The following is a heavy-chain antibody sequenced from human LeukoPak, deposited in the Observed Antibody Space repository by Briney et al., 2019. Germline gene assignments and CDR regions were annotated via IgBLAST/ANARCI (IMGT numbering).Heavy chain of an antibody. CDR2: ISWNSGSI. CDR1: GFTFDDYA. D-gene: IGHD6-13*01. V-gene: IGHV3-9*01. J-gene: IGHJ6*02. CDR3: AKDLHSCSNDYYGMDV. Sequence: PGGSLRLSCAASGFTFDDYAMHWVRHAPGKGLEWVSGISWNSGSIGYADSVKGRFTISRDKSRNTLYLQMNSLRAEDTAVYYCAKDLHSCSNDYYGMDVWGHGTTVTVSS.